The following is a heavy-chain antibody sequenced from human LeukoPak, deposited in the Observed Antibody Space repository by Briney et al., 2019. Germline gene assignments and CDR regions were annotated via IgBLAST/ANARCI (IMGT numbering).Heavy chain of an antibody. CDR3: AVYCSSTSCYRHYDAFDI. CDR1: GYTFTSYG. V-gene: IGHV1-69*13. Sequence: SVKVSCKASGYTFTSYGISWLRQAPGQGLEWMGGIIPIFGTANYAQKFQGRVTITADESTSTAYMELSSLRSEDTAVYYCAVYCSSTSCYRHYDAFDIWGQGTMVTVSS. CDR2: IIPIFGTA. J-gene: IGHJ3*02. D-gene: IGHD2-2*01.